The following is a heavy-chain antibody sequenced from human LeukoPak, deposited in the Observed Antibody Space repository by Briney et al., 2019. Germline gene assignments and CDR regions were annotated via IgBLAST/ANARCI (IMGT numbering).Heavy chain of an antibody. V-gene: IGHV4-59*11. D-gene: IGHD3-3*01. Sequence: SETLSLTCTVSGGSISSHYWSWIRQPPGKGLEWIGYTYYSGSTNYNPSLKSRVTISVDTSKNQFSLKLSSVTAADTAVYYCARTATYYDFWSGYYTGYNWFDPWGQGTLVTVSS. CDR1: GGSISSHY. J-gene: IGHJ5*02. CDR2: TYYSGST. CDR3: ARTATYYDFWSGYYTGYNWFDP.